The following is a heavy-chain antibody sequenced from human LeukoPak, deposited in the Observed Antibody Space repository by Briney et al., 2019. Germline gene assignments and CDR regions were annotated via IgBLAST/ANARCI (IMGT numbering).Heavy chain of an antibody. V-gene: IGHV3-7*01. CDR1: GFTFSSYW. D-gene: IGHD6-19*01. CDR2: IKKDGSDR. Sequence: GGSLRLSCAASGFTFSSYWMSWVRQAPGKGLEWLANIKKDGSDRYYVDSVKGRFTISRDNAMNSLYLQMNSLRAEDTALYYCARGVYSSGWYPDTFDYWGQGTLVTVSS. CDR3: ARGVYSSGWYPDTFDY. J-gene: IGHJ4*02.